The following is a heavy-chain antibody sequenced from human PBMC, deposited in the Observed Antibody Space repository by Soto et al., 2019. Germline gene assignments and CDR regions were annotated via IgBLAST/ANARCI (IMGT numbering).Heavy chain of an antibody. CDR3: AREGRGQQTARNFDY. CDR2: INPSGGGT. V-gene: IGHV1-46*01. Sequence: QVQLMQSGAEVKKPGASVKVSCKASGYTFTTSYMHWVRQAPGQVLEWMGIINPSGGGTNYEQKFQERVTMARDSSTSTVYPQLSSLRSEDTAVYYCAREGRGQQTARNFDYWGQGTLLTVAS. D-gene: IGHD5-18*01. CDR1: GYTFTTSY. J-gene: IGHJ4*02.